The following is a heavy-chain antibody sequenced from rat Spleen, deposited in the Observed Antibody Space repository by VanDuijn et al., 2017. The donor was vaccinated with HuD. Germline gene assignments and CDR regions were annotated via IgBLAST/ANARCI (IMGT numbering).Heavy chain of an antibody. J-gene: IGHJ2*01. V-gene: IGHV5-29*01. CDR1: GFTFSDYY. CDR3: ARPTRAYYFDY. D-gene: IGHD1-4*01. Sequence: EVQLVESDGGLVQPGRSLKLSCAASGFTFSDYYMAWVRQAPTKGLEWVATISYDGSSTYYRDSVKGRFTISRDNAKSTLYLQMDSLRSEDTATYYCARPTRAYYFDYWGQGVMVTVSS. CDR2: ISYDGSST.